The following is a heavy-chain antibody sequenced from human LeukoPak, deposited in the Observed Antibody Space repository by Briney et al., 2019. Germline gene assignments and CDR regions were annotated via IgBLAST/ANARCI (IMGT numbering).Heavy chain of an antibody. V-gene: IGHV4-59*01. J-gene: IGHJ4*02. CDR2: IHYSGSS. CDR3: ARGTGWFYFEN. Sequence: SETLSLTCTVSGGSISSYYWSWIRQPPGKGLEYIGYIHYSGSSNYKPSLKSRVTISLDTSKNEFSLKLSSVTAADTAVYYCARGTGWFYFENWGQGTLVTVSS. CDR1: GGSISSYY. D-gene: IGHD2-15*01.